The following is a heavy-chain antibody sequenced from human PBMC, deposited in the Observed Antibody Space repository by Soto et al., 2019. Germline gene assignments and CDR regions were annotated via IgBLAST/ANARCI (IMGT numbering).Heavy chain of an antibody. Sequence: GGSLRLSCAASGFTFSSYGMHWVRQAPGKGLEWVAVISYDGSNKYYADSVKGRFTISRDNSKNTLYLQMNSLRAEDTAVYYCAKDLTPGIAAAEQIDYWGQGTLVTVSS. D-gene: IGHD6-13*01. CDR3: AKDLTPGIAAAEQIDY. CDR1: GFTFSSYG. J-gene: IGHJ4*02. CDR2: ISYDGSNK. V-gene: IGHV3-30*18.